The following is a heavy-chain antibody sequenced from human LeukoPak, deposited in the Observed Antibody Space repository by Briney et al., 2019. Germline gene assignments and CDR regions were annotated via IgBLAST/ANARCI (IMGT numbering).Heavy chain of an antibody. CDR2: INHSGST. CDR3: ARGSKMLGYNWFDP. V-gene: IGHV4-34*01. D-gene: IGHD1-26*01. Sequence: SETLSLTCAVYGGSFSGYYWNWIRQPPGKGLEWIGEINHSGSTNYIPSLKSRVTISVDTSKNQFSLKLSSVAAADTAVYYCARGSKMLGYNWFDPWGQGTLVTVSS. CDR1: GGSFSGYY. J-gene: IGHJ5*02.